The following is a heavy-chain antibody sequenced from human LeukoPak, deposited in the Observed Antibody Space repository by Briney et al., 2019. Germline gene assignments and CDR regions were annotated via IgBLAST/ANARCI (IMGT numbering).Heavy chain of an antibody. J-gene: IGHJ4*02. D-gene: IGHD4/OR15-4a*01. CDR2: IYSDNT. CDR3: ARRAGAYSHPYDY. V-gene: IGHV3-53*01. Sequence: GGTLRLSCAASGFTFSHYGMSWDRQAPGKGLEWVSFIYSDNTHYSDSVKGRFTISRDNSKNTLYLQMNSLRAEDTAVYYCARRAGAYSHPYDYWGQGTLVTVSS. CDR1: GFTFSHYG.